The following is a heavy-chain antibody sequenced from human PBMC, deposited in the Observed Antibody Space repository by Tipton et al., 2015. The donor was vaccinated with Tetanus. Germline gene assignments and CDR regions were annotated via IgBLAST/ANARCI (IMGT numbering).Heavy chain of an antibody. CDR2: VYESGDT. CDR1: GDSIDGGTFY. D-gene: IGHD3-3*01. CDR3: ARHQSGYFTPFDY. Sequence: TLSLTCTVSGDSIDGGTFYWGWIRQPPGKGLEWIGSVYESGDTYYIPSLKSRVMISVDTSKNQFSLNLKSMAAADTGVYYCARHQSGYFTPFDYWGQGKLVTVSS. J-gene: IGHJ4*02. V-gene: IGHV4-39*01.